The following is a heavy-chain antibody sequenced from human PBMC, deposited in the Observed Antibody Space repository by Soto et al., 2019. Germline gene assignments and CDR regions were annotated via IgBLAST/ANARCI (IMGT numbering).Heavy chain of an antibody. CDR3: ARSAHIVVVAAAITYGWFDP. CDR1: GFTFSRSA. Sequence: GASVKVSCKASGFTFSRSAVQWVRQARGQRLEWIGWIVVGSGNTNYAQKFQGRVTMTRDTSTSTVYMQLSSLRSEDTAVYFCARSAHIVVVAAAITYGWFDPWGPGTLVTVSS. V-gene: IGHV1-58*01. CDR2: IVVGSGNT. J-gene: IGHJ5*02. D-gene: IGHD2-2*02.